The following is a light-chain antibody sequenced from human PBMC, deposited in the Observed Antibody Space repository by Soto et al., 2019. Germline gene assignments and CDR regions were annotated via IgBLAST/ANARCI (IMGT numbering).Light chain of an antibody. CDR1: QGISNF. Sequence: DIQMTQSPSSLSASVGDRVTITCRASQGISNFLAWYQQKPGKVPKLLIYAASTLQSGVPSRFSSSGSGTDFTLTISSLQPEDVAIYYCQKYNSAPLTFGQGTRLEIK. CDR2: AAS. J-gene: IGKJ5*01. V-gene: IGKV1-27*01. CDR3: QKYNSAPLT.